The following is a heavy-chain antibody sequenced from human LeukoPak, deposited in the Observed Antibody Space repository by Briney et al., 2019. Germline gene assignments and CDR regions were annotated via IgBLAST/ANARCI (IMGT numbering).Heavy chain of an antibody. D-gene: IGHD3-10*01. V-gene: IGHV4-59*01. J-gene: IGHJ3*02. Sequence: SETLSLTCTVSGVSMSSYFWSWIRQPPGKGLEWIGYIYYSGSTNYKPSLKSRVTISVDTSRNQFSLKLGSVNAADTAVYYCARGGYHGSGSHRDAFDMWGQGTMVTVSS. CDR1: GVSMSSYF. CDR2: IYYSGST. CDR3: ARGGYHGSGSHRDAFDM.